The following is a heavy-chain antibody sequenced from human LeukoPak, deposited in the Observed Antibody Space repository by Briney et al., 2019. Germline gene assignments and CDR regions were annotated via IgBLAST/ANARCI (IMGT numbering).Heavy chain of an antibody. CDR3: AKDASPSWDYYDSSGYYPAWFDP. CDR1: GFTFDDYA. Sequence: GGSLRLSCAASGFTFDDYAMHWVRQAPGKGLEWVSGISWNSGSIGYADSVKGRFTISRDNAKNSLYLQMNSLRAEDTAVYYCAKDASPSWDYYDSSGYYPAWFDPWGQGTLVTVSS. V-gene: IGHV3-9*01. CDR2: ISWNSGSI. D-gene: IGHD3-22*01. J-gene: IGHJ5*02.